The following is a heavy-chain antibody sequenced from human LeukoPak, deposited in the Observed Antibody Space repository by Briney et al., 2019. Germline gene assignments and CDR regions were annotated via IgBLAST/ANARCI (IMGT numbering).Heavy chain of an antibody. CDR2: IIPIFGTA. J-gene: IGHJ5*02. D-gene: IGHD3-3*01. Sequence: GASVKVSCKASGGTFSSYAISWVRQAPGQGLEWMGRIIPIFGTANYAQKFQGRVTITTDESASTAYMELRSLRSDDTAVYYCARDTSWSGYSLGWFDPWGQGTLVTVSS. CDR3: ARDTSWSGYSLGWFDP. V-gene: IGHV1-69*05. CDR1: GGTFSSYA.